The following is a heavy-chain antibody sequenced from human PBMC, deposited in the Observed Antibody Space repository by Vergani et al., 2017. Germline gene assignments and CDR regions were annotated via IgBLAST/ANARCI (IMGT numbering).Heavy chain of an antibody. D-gene: IGHD5/OR15-5a*01. CDR2: ISSSGSS. Sequence: QLHLQESGPGLVKPSGTLSLTCTVSGGSISSNFYYWGWIRQSPGKGLEWIGSISSSGSSYSNPSLQSRVTMSVDTSTNQVSLRLSSVTAADTALYYCAKPVGTSAIMDGYTMWGQGTMVTVSS. CDR3: AKPVGTSAIMDGYTM. J-gene: IGHJ3*02. CDR1: GGSISSNFYY. V-gene: IGHV4-39*01.